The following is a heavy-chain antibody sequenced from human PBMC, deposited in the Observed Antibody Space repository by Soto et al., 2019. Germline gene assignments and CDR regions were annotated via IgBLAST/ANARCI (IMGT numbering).Heavy chain of an antibody. J-gene: IGHJ4*02. D-gene: IGHD6-19*01. Sequence: PSETLSLTCTVSGGSISSSSYYWGWIRQPPGKGLEWIGSIYYSGSTYYNPSLKSRVTISVDTSKNQFSLKLSSVTAADTAVYYCAGGGGGSGWTFDPYYFDYWGQGTLVTVSS. CDR1: GGSISSSSYY. CDR3: AGGGGGSGWTFDPYYFDY. CDR2: IYYSGST. V-gene: IGHV4-39*01.